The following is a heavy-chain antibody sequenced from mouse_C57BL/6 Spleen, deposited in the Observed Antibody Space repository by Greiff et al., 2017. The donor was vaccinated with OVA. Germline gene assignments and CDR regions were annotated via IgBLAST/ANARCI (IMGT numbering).Heavy chain of an antibody. CDR2: INPYNGGT. J-gene: IGHJ3*01. Sequence: DVQLQESGPVLVKPGASVKMSCKASGYTFTDYYMNWVKQSHGKSLEWIGVINPYNGGTSYNQKFKGKATLTVDKSSSTAYMELNSLTSEDSAVDYCAREGDGYSFAYWGQGTLVTVSA. V-gene: IGHV1-19*01. D-gene: IGHD2-3*01. CDR3: AREGDGYSFAY. CDR1: GYTFTDYY.